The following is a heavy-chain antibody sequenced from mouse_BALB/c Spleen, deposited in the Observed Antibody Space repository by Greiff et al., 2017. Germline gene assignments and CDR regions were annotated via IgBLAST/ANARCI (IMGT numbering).Heavy chain of an antibody. D-gene: IGHD2-1*01. Sequence: EVKLVESGGGLVQPGGSLKLSCAASGFTFSSYTMSWVRQTPEKRLEWVAYISNGGGSTYYPDTVKGRFTISRDNAKNTLYLQMSSLKSEDTAMYYCARQGGKAWFADWGQGTLVTVSA. CDR1: GFTFSSYT. CDR3: ARQGGKAWFAD. CDR2: ISNGGGST. J-gene: IGHJ3*01. V-gene: IGHV5-12-2*01.